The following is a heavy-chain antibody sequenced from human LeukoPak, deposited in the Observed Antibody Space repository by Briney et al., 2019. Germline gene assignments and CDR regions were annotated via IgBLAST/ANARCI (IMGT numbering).Heavy chain of an antibody. CDR1: GLTFSSYA. CDR3: AKSVGWELPKGAFDI. D-gene: IGHD1-26*01. Sequence: GGSLRLSCAASGLTFSSYAMSWVRQAPGKGLEWVSGISWNSGSIGYADSVKGRFTISRDNAKNSLYLQMNSLRAEDMALYYCAKSVGWELPKGAFDIWGQGTMVTVSS. J-gene: IGHJ3*02. V-gene: IGHV3-9*03. CDR2: ISWNSGSI.